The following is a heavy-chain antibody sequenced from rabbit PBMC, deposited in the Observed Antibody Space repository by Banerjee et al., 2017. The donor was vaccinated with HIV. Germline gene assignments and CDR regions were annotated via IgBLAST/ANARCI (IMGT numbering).Heavy chain of an antibody. CDR2: IYAGSSGST. Sequence: QSLEESGGDLVKPGASLTLTCTASRFSFSSSYYMCWVRQAPGKGLEWIACIYAGSSGSTYYASWAKGRFTISKTSSTTVTLQMTSLTAADTATYFCAKDYTADGGNDDALYFDLWGPGTLVTVS. D-gene: IGHD6-1*01. J-gene: IGHJ4*01. CDR3: AKDYTADGGNDDALYFDL. V-gene: IGHV1S40*01. CDR1: RFSFSSSYY.